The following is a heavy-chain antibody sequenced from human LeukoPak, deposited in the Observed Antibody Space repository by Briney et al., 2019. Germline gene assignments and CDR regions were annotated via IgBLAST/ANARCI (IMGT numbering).Heavy chain of an antibody. J-gene: IGHJ5*02. CDR1: RLTVSSDF. CDR2: IYRGGNT. D-gene: IGHD2-15*01. Sequence: GESLRLSCAASRLTVSSDFMNWVRQAPGRGLEWVSVIYRGGNTYYADSVKGRFTISRDDSKNTVYLQMNSLRVEDTAVYYCARDRTPHSLWLDPWGQGTLVIISS. CDR3: ARDRTPHSLWLDP. V-gene: IGHV3-53*01.